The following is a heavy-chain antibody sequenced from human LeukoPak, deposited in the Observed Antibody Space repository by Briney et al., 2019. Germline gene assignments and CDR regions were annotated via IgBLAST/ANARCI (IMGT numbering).Heavy chain of an antibody. J-gene: IGHJ5*02. CDR3: ARGRAARLGNWFDP. CDR2: INSNSGGT. D-gene: IGHD6-6*01. CDR1: GYTFTDYY. Sequence: ASVKVSCKASGYTFTDYYMHWVRQAPGQGLEWMGWINSNSGGTNSAQMFQGRVTLTSDTSISTAYMELNRLRSDDTAVYYCARGRAARLGNWFDPWGQGTLVTVSS. V-gene: IGHV1-2*02.